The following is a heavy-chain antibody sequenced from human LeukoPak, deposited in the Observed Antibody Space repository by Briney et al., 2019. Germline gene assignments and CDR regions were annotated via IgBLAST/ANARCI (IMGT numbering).Heavy chain of an antibody. CDR3: ATNPIAARRRGSDY. V-gene: IGHV1-2*02. CDR1: GYTFTSYD. J-gene: IGHJ4*02. CDR2: INPNSGGT. Sequence: ASVKVSCKASGYTFTSYDINWVRQATGQGLEWMGWINPNSGGTNYAQKFQGRVTMTRDTSISTAYMELSRLRSDDTAVYYCATNPIAARRRGSDYWGQGTLVTVSS. D-gene: IGHD6-6*01.